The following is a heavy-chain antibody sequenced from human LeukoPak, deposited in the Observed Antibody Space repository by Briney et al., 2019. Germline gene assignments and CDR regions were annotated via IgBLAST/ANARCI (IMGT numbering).Heavy chain of an antibody. D-gene: IGHD3-22*01. J-gene: IGHJ4*02. Sequence: GGSLRLPCAASGFVFISYAMSWVRQAPGKGLEWVSGIISSGGSTYHADSVRGRFTISRENSKNTQYLQMNSLRVEDTAVYYCAKFGSGYYDHLDFWGQGILVTVSS. CDR3: AKFGSGYYDHLDF. CDR1: GFVFISYA. CDR2: IISSGGST. V-gene: IGHV3-23*01.